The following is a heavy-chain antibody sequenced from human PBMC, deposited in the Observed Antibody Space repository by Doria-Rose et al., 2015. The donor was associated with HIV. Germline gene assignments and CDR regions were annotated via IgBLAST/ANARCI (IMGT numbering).Heavy chain of an antibody. D-gene: IGHD3-10*01. Sequence: LTCTVSGGSISSYYWNWIRQPPGKGLEWIGYIYSSGNTHYNSSLKSRVTTSIDTSKNQFSLKLSSVTAADTAVYYCARFRPSRGIYYSLDVWGKGTTVTVSS. CDR3: ARFRPSRGIYYSLDV. CDR2: IYSSGNT. CDR1: GGSISSYY. J-gene: IGHJ6*03. V-gene: IGHV4-4*09.